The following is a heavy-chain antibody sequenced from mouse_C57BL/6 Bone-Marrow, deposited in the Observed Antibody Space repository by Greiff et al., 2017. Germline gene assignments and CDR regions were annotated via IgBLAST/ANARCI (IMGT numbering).Heavy chain of an antibody. CDR2: IDPENGDT. Sequence: VQLQQSGAELVRPGASVKLSCAASGFNIKDDYMHWVRQGPEQGLEWVGWIDPENGDTEYASKVQGKATITADTYSNTAYLQLSSLSSEDTAVYYCTSIDYGSHCEVWGTGTTVTVTS. CDR1: GFNIKDDY. J-gene: IGHJ1*03. D-gene: IGHD1-1*01. V-gene: IGHV14-4*01. CDR3: TSIDYGSHCEV.